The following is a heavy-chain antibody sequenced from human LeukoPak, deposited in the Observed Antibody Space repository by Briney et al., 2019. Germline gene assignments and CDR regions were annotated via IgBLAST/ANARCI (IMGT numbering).Heavy chain of an antibody. CDR2: ISWNSGSI. J-gene: IGHJ4*02. V-gene: IGHV3-9*01. CDR1: GFTFDDCA. CDR3: AKDISHYGSGSTHFDY. Sequence: QPGRSLRLSCAASGFTFDDCAMHWVRQAPGKGLEWVSGISWNSGSIGYADSVKGRFTISRDNAKNSLYLQMNSLRAEDTALYYCAKDISHYGSGSTHFDYWGQGTLVTVSS. D-gene: IGHD3-10*01.